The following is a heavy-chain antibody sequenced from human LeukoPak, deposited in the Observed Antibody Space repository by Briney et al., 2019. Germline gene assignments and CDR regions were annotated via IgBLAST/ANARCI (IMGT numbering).Heavy chain of an antibody. CDR1: GFTFSSYS. CDR3: ARGSGSYYRVGDFDY. D-gene: IGHD3-10*01. J-gene: IGHJ4*02. V-gene: IGHV3-21*01. CDR2: ISSSSSYI. Sequence: PGGSLRLSCAASGFTFSSYSMNWVRQAPGKGLEWVSSISSSSSYIYYADSVKGRFTISRDNSKNTLYVQMDSLRAEDTAVYYCARGSGSYYRVGDFDYWGQGTLVTVSS.